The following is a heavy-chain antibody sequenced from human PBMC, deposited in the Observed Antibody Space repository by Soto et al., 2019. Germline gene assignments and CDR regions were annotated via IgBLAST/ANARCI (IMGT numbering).Heavy chain of an antibody. J-gene: IGHJ6*03. CDR2: INPNSGGT. V-gene: IGHV1-2*04. Sequence: ASVKVSCKASGYTFTGYYMHWVRQAPGQGLEWMGWINPNSGGTNYAQKFQGWVTMTRDTSISTAYMELSRLRSDDTAVYYCARVPGNSSSWYPYYYMDVWGKGTTVTVSS. D-gene: IGHD6-13*01. CDR1: GYTFTGYY. CDR3: ARVPGNSSSWYPYYYMDV.